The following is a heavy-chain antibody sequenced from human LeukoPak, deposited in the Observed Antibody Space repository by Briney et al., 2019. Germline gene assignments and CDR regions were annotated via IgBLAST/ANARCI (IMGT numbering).Heavy chain of an antibody. V-gene: IGHV3-33*01. CDR1: GFTFSSYG. CDR3: ARAEYQLPYYFDY. J-gene: IGHJ4*02. Sequence: GGSLRLSCAASGFTFSSYGVHWVRQAPGKGLEWVAVIWNDGSNKYYADSVKGRFTISRDNSKNTLYLQMNSLRAEDTAVYYCARAEYQLPYYFDYWGQGTLVTVSS. CDR2: IWNDGSNK. D-gene: IGHD2-2*01.